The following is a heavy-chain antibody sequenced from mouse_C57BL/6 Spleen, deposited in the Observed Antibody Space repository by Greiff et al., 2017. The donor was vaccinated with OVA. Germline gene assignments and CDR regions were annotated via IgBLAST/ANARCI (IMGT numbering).Heavy chain of an antibody. CDR1: GFTFSSYA. CDR3: ARDPDGY. Sequence: EVKLVESGGGLVKPGGSLKLSCAASGFTFSSYAMSWVRQTPEKRLEWVATISDGGSYTYYPDNVKGRFTISRDNAKNNLYLQMSHLKSEDTAMYYCARDPDGYWGQGTLVTVSA. J-gene: IGHJ3*02. V-gene: IGHV5-4*01. CDR2: ISDGGSYT.